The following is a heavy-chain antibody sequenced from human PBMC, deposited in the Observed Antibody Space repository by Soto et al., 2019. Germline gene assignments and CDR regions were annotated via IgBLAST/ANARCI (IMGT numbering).Heavy chain of an antibody. D-gene: IGHD6-13*01. J-gene: IGHJ4*02. CDR2: IWYDGSDK. CDR3: ARDRYSSSWYAIMDF. CDR1: GFTFRSYG. V-gene: IGHV3-33*01. Sequence: QVQLVESGGGVVQPGRSLRLSCAASGFTFRSYGMHWVRQAPGKGLEWVASIWYDGSDKYYADSVKGRITVSRDNPKNTLFLQMNSLRAEDTALYYCARDRYSSSWYAIMDFWGQGTLVTVSS.